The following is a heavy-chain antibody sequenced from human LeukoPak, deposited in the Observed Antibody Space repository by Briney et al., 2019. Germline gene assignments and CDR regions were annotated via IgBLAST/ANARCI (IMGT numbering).Heavy chain of an antibody. CDR3: ARELWFGEFYFDY. V-gene: IGHV1-2*02. D-gene: IGHD3-10*01. CDR2: INPNSGGT. Sequence: ASVKVSCKASGYIFTGYYMHWLRQAPGQGLEWMGWINPNSGGTNYAQKFQGRVTMTRDAFISTVYMDLSRLRSDDTAVYYCARELWFGEFYFDYWGQGTLVTVSS. J-gene: IGHJ4*02. CDR1: GYIFTGYY.